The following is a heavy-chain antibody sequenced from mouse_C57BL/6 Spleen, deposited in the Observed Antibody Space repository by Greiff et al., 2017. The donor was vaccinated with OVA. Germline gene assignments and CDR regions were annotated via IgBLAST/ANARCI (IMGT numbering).Heavy chain of an antibody. V-gene: IGHV1-18*01. CDR3: ARGELGRYWYCDV. CDR1: GYTFTDYN. D-gene: IGHD4-1*01. J-gene: IGHJ1*03. Sequence: SGPELVKPGASVKIPCKASGYTFTDYNMDWVKQSHGKSLEWIGDINPNNGGTIYNQKFKGKATLTVDKSSSTAYMELRSLTSEDTAVYYCARGELGRYWYCDVWGTGTTVTVSS. CDR2: INPNNGGT.